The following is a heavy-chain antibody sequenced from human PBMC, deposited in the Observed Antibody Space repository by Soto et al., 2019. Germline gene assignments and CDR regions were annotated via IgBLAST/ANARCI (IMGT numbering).Heavy chain of an antibody. J-gene: IGHJ6*03. CDR1: GVSISSGGYC. Sequence: SETLSLTCTVSGVSISSGGYCWSWIRQHPGKGLEWIGYIYYSGSTNYNPSLKSRVTISVDTSKNQFSLKLSSVTAADTAVYYCGFGVATNPYYYYYMDVWGKGTTVTVSS. CDR2: IYYSGST. V-gene: IGHV4-31*03. CDR3: GFGVATNPYYYYYMDV. D-gene: IGHD3-3*01.